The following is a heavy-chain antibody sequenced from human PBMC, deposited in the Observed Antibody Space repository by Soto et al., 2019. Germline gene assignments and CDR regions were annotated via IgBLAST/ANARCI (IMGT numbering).Heavy chain of an antibody. V-gene: IGHV1-46*01. CDR1: GYTFTSYY. Sequence: QVQLVQSGAEVKKPGASVKVSCKASGYTFTSYYMHWVRQAPGQGLEGVGIINPSGGSTSYAQKFQGRDTMNRETSTSTVYMELSSLRSEDRDVYYCARAEYRSGWYEEYDLYFWGQATMVTVSS. CDR2: INPSGGST. CDR3: ARAEYRSGWYEEYDLYF. D-gene: IGHD6-19*01. J-gene: IGHJ3*01.